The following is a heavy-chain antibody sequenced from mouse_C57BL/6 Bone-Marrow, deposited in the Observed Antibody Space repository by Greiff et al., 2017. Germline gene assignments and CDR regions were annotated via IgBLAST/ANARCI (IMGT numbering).Heavy chain of an antibody. V-gene: IGHV5-6-3*01. CDR1: GFTFSSYG. CDR2: INSNGGST. D-gene: IGHD1-1*01. CDR3: AGDHYGSSY. Sequence: EVKLVESGGGLVQPGGSLKLSCAASGFTFSSYGMSWVRQTPDKRLELVATINSNGGSTYYPDSVKGRFTISRDNAKNTLYLQMSSLKSEDTAMYYCAGDHYGSSYWGQGTTLTVSS. J-gene: IGHJ2*01.